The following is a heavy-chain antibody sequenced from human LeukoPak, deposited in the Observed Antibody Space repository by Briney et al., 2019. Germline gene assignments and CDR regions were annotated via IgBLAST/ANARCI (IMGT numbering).Heavy chain of an antibody. D-gene: IGHD3-22*01. V-gene: IGHV4-61*02. CDR1: GGSINNSPYY. CDR2: IYTSGST. CDR3: ARVKYYYDSNGYYGGFDY. Sequence: SETLSLACTVSGGSINNSPYYWGWIRQPAGKGLEWIGRIYTSGSTNYNPSLKSRVTMSVDTSKNQFSLKLSSVTAADTAVYYCARVKYYYDSNGYYGGFDYWGQGTLVTVSS. J-gene: IGHJ4*02.